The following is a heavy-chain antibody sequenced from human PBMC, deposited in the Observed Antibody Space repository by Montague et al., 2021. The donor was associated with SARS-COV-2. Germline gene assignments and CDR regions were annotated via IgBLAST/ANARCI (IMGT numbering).Heavy chain of an antibody. V-gene: IGHV4-39*01. D-gene: IGHD2-15*01. CDR1: GGSISSSSYY. J-gene: IGHJ5*02. CDR2: IYYSGST. Sequence: SETRSLTCTVSGGSISSSSYYWGWIRQPPGKGLEWIGSIYYSGSTYYNPSLKSRVTISVDTSKNQFSLKLSSVTAADTAVYYCARQEPIVVVVAAARGWFDPWGQGTLDTVSS. CDR3: ARQEPIVVVVAAARGWFDP.